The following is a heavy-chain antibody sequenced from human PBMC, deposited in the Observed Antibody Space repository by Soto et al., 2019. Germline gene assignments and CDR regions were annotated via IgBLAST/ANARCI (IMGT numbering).Heavy chain of an antibody. CDR2: IVVGSGHT. D-gene: IGHD6-19*01. CDR1: EFTFTTAT. J-gene: IGHJ4*02. V-gene: IGHV1-58*01. Sequence: SVKVSCKASEFTFTTATVQWVRQARGQSLEWIGWIVVGSGHTNYAEKFQDRVTITRDVSTETAYMELTNLRSEDTAAYYCARVSGWYFLDYWGQGALVTVSS. CDR3: ARVSGWYFLDY.